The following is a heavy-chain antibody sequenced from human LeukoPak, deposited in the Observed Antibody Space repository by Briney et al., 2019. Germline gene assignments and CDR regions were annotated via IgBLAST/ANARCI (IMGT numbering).Heavy chain of an antibody. CDR3: ARDAKGYYYMDV. V-gene: IGHV3-30*01. Sequence: GGSLRLSCAASGFTFSSYAMHWVRQAPGKGLEWVAVISYDGSNKYYADSVKGRFTISRDNSKNTLYLQMNSLRAEDTAVYYCARDAKGYYYMDVWGKGPTVTSP. J-gene: IGHJ6*03. CDR2: ISYDGSNK. CDR1: GFTFSSYA.